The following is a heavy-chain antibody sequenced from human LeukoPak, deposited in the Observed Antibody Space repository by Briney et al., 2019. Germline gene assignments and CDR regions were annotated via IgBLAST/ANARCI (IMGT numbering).Heavy chain of an antibody. CDR1: GGTFSSYA. CDR3: ARGRGSGSYLYYYYYMDV. D-gene: IGHD3-10*01. CDR2: IIPIFGTA. Sequence: SVKVSCKASGGTFSSYAISWVRQAPGQGLEWMGGIIPIFGTANYAQKFQGRVTITADESTSTAYMELSSLRSEDTAVYYCARGRGSGSYLYYYYYMDVWGKGTTVTISS. V-gene: IGHV1-69*13. J-gene: IGHJ6*03.